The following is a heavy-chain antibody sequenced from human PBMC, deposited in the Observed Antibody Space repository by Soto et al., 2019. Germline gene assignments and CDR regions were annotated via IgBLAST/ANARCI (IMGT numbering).Heavy chain of an antibody. V-gene: IGHV3-74*01. CDR1: EFTFSNYW. CDR2: INSDGSST. CDR3: ARVGRNGLDY. D-gene: IGHD1-1*01. Sequence: EVQLVESGGGLVQPGGSLRLSCAASEFTFSNYWMHWVRQAPGKGLVWVSRINSDGSSTGYADSVNGRFTLSTDNAKNTLYLQMNGRRAGDTAGYYCARVGRNGLDYWGQGTLVTVSS. J-gene: IGHJ4*02.